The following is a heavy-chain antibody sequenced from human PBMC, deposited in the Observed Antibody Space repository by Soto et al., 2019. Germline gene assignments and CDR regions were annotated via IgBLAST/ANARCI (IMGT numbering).Heavy chain of an antibody. CDR3: ASYDSSGYYPLGYYGMDV. CDR2: IIPIFGTA. J-gene: IGHJ6*02. V-gene: IGHV1-69*13. D-gene: IGHD3-22*01. CDR1: GGTFSSYA. Sequence: SVKVSCKASGGTFSSYAISWVRQAPGQGLEWMGGIIPIFGTANYAQKFQGRVTITADESTSTAYMELSSLRSEDTAVYYCASYDSSGYYPLGYYGMDVWGQGTTVTVSS.